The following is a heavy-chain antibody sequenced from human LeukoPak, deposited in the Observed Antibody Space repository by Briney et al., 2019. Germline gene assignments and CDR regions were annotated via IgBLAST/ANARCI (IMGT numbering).Heavy chain of an antibody. CDR1: GFTFSGHS. J-gene: IGHJ4*02. CDR2: INLDGSER. CDR3: GRVIAGAIDY. D-gene: IGHD6-13*01. Sequence: GGSLRLFCAASGFTFSGHSMTWVRQAPGKGLEWVANINLDGSERFYVDFVKGRFTISRDNADNSMYLQMNSLRAEDTAVYYCGRVIAGAIDYWGQGTLVTVSS. V-gene: IGHV3-7*01.